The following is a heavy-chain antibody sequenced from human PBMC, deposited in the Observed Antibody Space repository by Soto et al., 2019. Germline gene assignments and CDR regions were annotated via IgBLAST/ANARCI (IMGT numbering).Heavy chain of an antibody. CDR1: GGSFSGYY. Sequence: QVQLQQWGAGLLKPSETLSLTCAVYGGSFSGYYWSWIRQPPGEGLEWIGEINHSGSTNYNPSLTGPVTISVDTAKNQFSLKLSAVTAADTAVYYCARRGGIVVVPAATTFDYWGQGTLVTVSS. J-gene: IGHJ4*02. CDR2: INHSGST. CDR3: ARRGGIVVVPAATTFDY. V-gene: IGHV4-34*01. D-gene: IGHD2-2*01.